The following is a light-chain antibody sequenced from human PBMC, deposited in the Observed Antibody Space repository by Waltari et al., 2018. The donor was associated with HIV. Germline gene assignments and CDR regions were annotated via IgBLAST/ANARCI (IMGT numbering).Light chain of an antibody. CDR2: AAS. V-gene: IGKV1-39*01. CDR3: QQSYRSWT. CDR1: QTISDF. J-gene: IGKJ1*01. Sequence: IKLTQSPSPLPAPVGARVTITCRTSQTISDFFNWYQQKPGKAPKLLIYAASSLQSGVPSRFSGSGSGTDFTLTISSLQPEDFAIYYCQQSYRSWTFGQGTKVEIK.